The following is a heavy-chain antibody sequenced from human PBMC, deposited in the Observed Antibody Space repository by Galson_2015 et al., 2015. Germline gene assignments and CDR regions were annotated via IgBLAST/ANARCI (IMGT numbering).Heavy chain of an antibody. CDR3: ARVSYDFWSGYHYYYYYYYMDV. CDR1: GYTFTSYG. Sequence: SVKVSCKASGYTFTSYGISWVRQAPGQGLEWMGWISAYNGNTNYAQKLQGRVTMTTDTSTSTAYMGLRSLRSDDTAVYYCARVSYDFWSGYHYYYYYYYMDVWGKGTTVTVSS. V-gene: IGHV1-18*01. CDR2: ISAYNGNT. J-gene: IGHJ6*03. D-gene: IGHD3-3*01.